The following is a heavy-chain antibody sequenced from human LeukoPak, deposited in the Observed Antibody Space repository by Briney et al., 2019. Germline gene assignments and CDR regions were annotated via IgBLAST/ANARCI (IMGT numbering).Heavy chain of an antibody. CDR3: EKGARAGGSGYQHFDF. CDR2: IKPDGRDT. Sequence: GGSLRLSYAASGFTFSSYSMSWVRQAPGKGLEWVATIKPDGRDTYYADSVKGRFTISRENSKDNLDLQINSLRAEDTAFAYCEKGARAGGSGYQHFDFCGQGTQATVSS. J-gene: IGHJ4*02. V-gene: IGHV3-7*01. D-gene: IGHD3-22*01. CDR1: GFTFSSYS.